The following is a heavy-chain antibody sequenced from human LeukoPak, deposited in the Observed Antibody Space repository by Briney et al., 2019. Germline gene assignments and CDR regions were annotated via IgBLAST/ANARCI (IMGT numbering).Heavy chain of an antibody. D-gene: IGHD3/OR15-3a*01. CDR1: GYTFSNHE. V-gene: IGHV1-3*03. CDR3: TLYNF. CDR2: INGGNGDT. Sequence: ASVTVSCKASGYTFSNHEIHWVRQAPGQSLEWMGGINGGNGDTKYSQELQGRVTISRDTSANTAYMGLSSLRSEDMAVYYCTLYNFWGQGTLVTVSS. J-gene: IGHJ4*02.